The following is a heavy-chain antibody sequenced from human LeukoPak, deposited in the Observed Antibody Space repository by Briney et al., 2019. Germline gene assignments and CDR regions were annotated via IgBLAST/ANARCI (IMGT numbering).Heavy chain of an antibody. V-gene: IGHV4-39*01. J-gene: IGHJ4*02. Sequence: SETLSLTCTVSGGSISSGGYYWSWIRQHPGKGLEWIGSIYYSGSTYYNPSLKSRVTISVDTSKNQFSLKLSSVTAADTAVYYCARPLQGAYDYWGQGTLVTVSS. CDR2: IYYSGST. CDR3: ARPLQGAYDY. CDR1: GGSISSGGYY. D-gene: IGHD1-26*01.